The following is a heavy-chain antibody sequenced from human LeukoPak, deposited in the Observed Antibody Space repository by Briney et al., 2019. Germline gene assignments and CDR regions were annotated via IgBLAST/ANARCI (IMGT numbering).Heavy chain of an antibody. D-gene: IGHD1-1*01. V-gene: IGHV3-23*01. Sequence: GGSLRLSCAASGFAFDIYAMTWVRQAPGKGLEWVSGISASGGSTYYADSVKGRFTISRDNSKNTVYLQMNSLRGEDTAVYYCAKDPRGSLERRGHFDFWGQGTLVTGSS. CDR2: ISASGGST. J-gene: IGHJ4*02. CDR1: GFAFDIYA. CDR3: AKDPRGSLERRGHFDF.